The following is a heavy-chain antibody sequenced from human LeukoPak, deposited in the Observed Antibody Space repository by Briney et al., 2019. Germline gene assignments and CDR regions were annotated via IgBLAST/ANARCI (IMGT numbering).Heavy chain of an antibody. Sequence: SETLSLTCAVYGGSFSGYYWSRIRQPPGKGLEWIGEINHSGSTNYNPSLKSRVTISVDTSKNQFSLKLSSVTAADTAVYYCARGYYYDSSGSSSGAFDIWGQGTMVTVSS. J-gene: IGHJ3*02. CDR2: INHSGST. CDR1: GGSFSGYY. CDR3: ARGYYYDSSGSSSGAFDI. D-gene: IGHD3-22*01. V-gene: IGHV4-34*01.